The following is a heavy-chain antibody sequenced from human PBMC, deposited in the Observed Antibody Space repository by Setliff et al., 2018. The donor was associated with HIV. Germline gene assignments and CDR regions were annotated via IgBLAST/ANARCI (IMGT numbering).Heavy chain of an antibody. V-gene: IGHV4-34*01. J-gene: IGHJ5*02. Sequence: SETLSLTCDVYGGSFSGYYWSWIRQPPGKGLEWIGKINHSGSTNYNPSLKSRVTISVDTSRNQFSLKLNSVTAADTAVYYCARHGIVVVIAIPNWFDPWGQGTLVTVSS. D-gene: IGHD2-21*01. CDR1: GGSFSGYY. CDR3: ARHGIVVVIAIPNWFDP. CDR2: INHSGST.